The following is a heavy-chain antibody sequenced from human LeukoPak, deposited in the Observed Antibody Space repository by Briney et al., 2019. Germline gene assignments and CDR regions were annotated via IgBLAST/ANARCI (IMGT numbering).Heavy chain of an antibody. D-gene: IGHD4-17*01. CDR3: ARDQATVTTPYFDY. CDR2: INCNSGGT. J-gene: IGHJ4*02. CDR1: GYTFTGYY. V-gene: IGHV1-2*02. Sequence: GASVKVSCKASGYTFTGYYLHWVRQAPGQGLEWMGWINCNSGGTNYAQKFQGRVTMTRDTSISTAYMELSRLIFDDTAVYYCARDQATVTTPYFDYWGQGTEVTVSS.